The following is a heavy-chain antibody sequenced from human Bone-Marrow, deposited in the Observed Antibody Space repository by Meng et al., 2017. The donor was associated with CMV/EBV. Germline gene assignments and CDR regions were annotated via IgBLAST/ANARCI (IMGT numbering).Heavy chain of an antibody. D-gene: IGHD1-26*01. V-gene: IGHV3-53*01. J-gene: IGHJ6*02. Sequence: VGSLRLSCAASGFTVSSNYMSWVRQAPGKGLEWVSVIYSGGSTYFADSVKGRFTISRDNSKNTLYLQMNSLRAEDSAVYYCATGREHKYYGMDVWGQGTTATVSS. CDR3: ATGREHKYYGMDV. CDR1: GFTVSSNY. CDR2: IYSGGST.